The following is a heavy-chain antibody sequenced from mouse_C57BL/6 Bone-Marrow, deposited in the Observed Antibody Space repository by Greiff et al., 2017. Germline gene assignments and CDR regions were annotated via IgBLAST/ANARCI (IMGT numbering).Heavy chain of an antibody. D-gene: IGHD2-4*01. CDR2: ISSGGSYT. Sequence: EVQVVESGGDLVKPGGSLKLSCAASGFTFSSYGMSWVRQTPDKRLEWVATISSGGSYTYYPDSVKGRFTISRDNAKNTLYLQMSSLKSEDTAMYYCARHRVYDDYDYYYAMDYWGQGTSVTVSS. CDR3: ARHRVYDDYDYYYAMDY. J-gene: IGHJ4*01. CDR1: GFTFSSYG. V-gene: IGHV5-6*01.